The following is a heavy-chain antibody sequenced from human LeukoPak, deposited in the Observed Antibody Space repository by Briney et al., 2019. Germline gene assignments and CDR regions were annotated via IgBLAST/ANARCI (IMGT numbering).Heavy chain of an antibody. CDR1: GFTFSSYS. CDR2: ISSSSSYI. D-gene: IGHD6-13*01. CDR3: ARGDSSGWYDWFDP. Sequence: GGSLRLSCAASGFTFSSYSMNWVRQALGKGLEWVSSISSSSSYIYYADSVKGRFTISRDNAKNSLYLQMNSLRAEDTAVYYCARGDSSGWYDWFDPWGQGTLVTVSS. J-gene: IGHJ5*02. V-gene: IGHV3-21*01.